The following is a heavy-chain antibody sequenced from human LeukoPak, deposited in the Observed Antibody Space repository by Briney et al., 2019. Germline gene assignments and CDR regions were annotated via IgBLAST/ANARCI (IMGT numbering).Heavy chain of an antibody. V-gene: IGHV3-30*04. CDR3: AKDYPYYYDSSGYLDAFDI. J-gene: IGHJ3*02. D-gene: IGHD3-22*01. CDR1: GFTFSSYA. Sequence: GGSLRLSCAASGFTFSSYAMHWVRQAPGEGLEWVAVISYDGSNKYYADSVKGRFTISRDNSKNTLYLQMNSLRAEDTAVYYCAKDYPYYYDSSGYLDAFDIWGQGTMVTVSS. CDR2: ISYDGSNK.